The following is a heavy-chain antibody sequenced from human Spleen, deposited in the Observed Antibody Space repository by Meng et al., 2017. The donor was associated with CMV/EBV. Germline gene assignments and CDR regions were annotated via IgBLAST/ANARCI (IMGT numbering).Heavy chain of an antibody. CDR2: ISAYNGNT. CDR1: GYTFTSYG. V-gene: IGHV1-18*01. J-gene: IGHJ3*02. CDR3: ARAAITIFGLDAFDI. Sequence: ASVKVSCKASGYTFTSYGISWVRQAPGQGLEWMGWISAYNGNTNYAQKLQGRVTMTTDTSTSTAYMELSRLRSDDTAVYYCARAAITIFGLDAFDIWGQGTMVTVSS. D-gene: IGHD3-3*01.